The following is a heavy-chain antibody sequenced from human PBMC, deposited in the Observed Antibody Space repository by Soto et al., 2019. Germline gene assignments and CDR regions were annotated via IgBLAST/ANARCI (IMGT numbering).Heavy chain of an antibody. CDR1: GYTFTSYA. CDR2: INAGNGNT. Sequence: ASVKVSCKASGYTFTSYAMHWVRQAPGQRLEWMGWINAGNGNTKYSQKFQGRVTITRDTSASTAYMELSSLRSEDTAVYYCARGYCSSTSCYPVSYYYYGMDVWGQGTTVTVSS. CDR3: ARGYCSSTSCYPVSYYYYGMDV. D-gene: IGHD2-2*01. V-gene: IGHV1-3*01. J-gene: IGHJ6*02.